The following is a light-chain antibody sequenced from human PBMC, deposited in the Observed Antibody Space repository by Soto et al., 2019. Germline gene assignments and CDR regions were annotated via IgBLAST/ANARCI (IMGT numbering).Light chain of an antibody. J-gene: IGKJ5*01. CDR2: AAS. CDR3: QQSYSTLIT. V-gene: IGKV1-39*01. Sequence: DIQMTQSPSSLSASVLDRVTITCLASQSISSYLNWYQQKPGKAPKLLIYAASSLQSGVPSRFSGSGSGTDFTLTISSLQPEDFATYYCQQSYSTLITFGQGTRLEIK. CDR1: QSISSY.